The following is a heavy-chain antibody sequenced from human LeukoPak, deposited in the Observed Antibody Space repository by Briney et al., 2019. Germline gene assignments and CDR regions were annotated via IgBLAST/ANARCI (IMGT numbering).Heavy chain of an antibody. D-gene: IGHD5-12*01. CDR3: ARDGSVYSGYDFLTN. CDR2: TNSDGSST. Sequence: GGSLRLSCAVSGFTFSGHWMFWVRQAPGKGLVWVSSTNSDGSSTGYTDSVKGRFTLSRDNAKNSLYLQMNSLRAEDTAVYYCARDGSVYSGYDFLTNWGQGTLVTVSS. V-gene: IGHV3-74*01. CDR1: GFTFSGHW. J-gene: IGHJ4*02.